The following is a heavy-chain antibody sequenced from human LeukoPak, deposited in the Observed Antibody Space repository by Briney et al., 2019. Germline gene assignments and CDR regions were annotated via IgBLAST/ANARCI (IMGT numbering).Heavy chain of an antibody. J-gene: IGHJ4*02. V-gene: IGHV3-30*03. CDR2: ISYDGSNK. CDR3: ARDLGYSGYATGIDY. CDR1: GFTFSSYG. D-gene: IGHD5-12*01. Sequence: GRSLRLSCAASGFTFSSYGMHWVRQAPGKGLEWVAVISYDGSNKYYADSVKGRFTISRDNSKNTLYLQMNSLRAEDTAVYYCARDLGYSGYATGIDYWGQGTLVTVSS.